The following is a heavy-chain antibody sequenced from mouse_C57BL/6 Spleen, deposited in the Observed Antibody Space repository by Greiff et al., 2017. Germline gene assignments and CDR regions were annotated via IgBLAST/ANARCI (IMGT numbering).Heavy chain of an antibody. CDR3: ARGGYYYGSSHGYAMDY. J-gene: IGHJ4*01. D-gene: IGHD1-1*01. V-gene: IGHV1-55*01. Sequence: VQLQQSGAELVKPGASVKMSCKASGYTFTSYWITWVKQRPGQGLEWIGDIYPGSGSTNYNEKFKSKATLTVDTSSSTAYMQLSSLTSEDSAVYYCARGGYYYGSSHGYAMDYWGQGTSVTVSS. CDR2: IYPGSGST. CDR1: GYTFTSYW.